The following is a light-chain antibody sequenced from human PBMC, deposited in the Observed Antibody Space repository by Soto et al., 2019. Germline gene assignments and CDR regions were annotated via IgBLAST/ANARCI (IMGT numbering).Light chain of an antibody. V-gene: IGKV3-15*01. CDR3: QQYNNWPFT. CDR1: QSVSSN. Sequence: EIVMTQSPATLSVSPGERATLSCRASQSVSSNLAWYQQKPGQAPRLLIYGASTRATGFPARFSGSGSGTEFTLTISSLQSEDFADYYCQQYNNWPFTFGPGTKVDIK. J-gene: IGKJ3*01. CDR2: GAS.